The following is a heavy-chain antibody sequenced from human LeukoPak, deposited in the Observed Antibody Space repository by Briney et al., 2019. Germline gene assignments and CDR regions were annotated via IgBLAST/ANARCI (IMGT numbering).Heavy chain of an antibody. D-gene: IGHD6-13*01. CDR1: GGSFSGYY. J-gene: IGHJ4*02. CDR3: ARGSLSSDY. Sequence: SETLSFTCAVYGGSFSGYYWSWIRQPRGKGLEWIGEINHSGSTNYNPSIKSRVTISVDTSKNQFSLKLSSVTAADTAVYYCARGSLSSDYWGQGTLVTVSS. V-gene: IGHV4-34*01. CDR2: INHSGST.